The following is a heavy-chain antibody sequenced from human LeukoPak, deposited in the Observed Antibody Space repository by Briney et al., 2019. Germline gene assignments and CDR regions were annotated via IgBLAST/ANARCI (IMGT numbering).Heavy chain of an antibody. Sequence: PGGSLRLSWAAAGFTFSRYPVHCVRQAPGKGLEWVAVISFDGSSKYYADSVKGRFTVCRDNSKKTLYRRVNSLRANETAVYYCAKVGEWLRLGKISDYYGQGPLVTVS. V-gene: IGHV3-30*01. J-gene: IGHJ4*02. CDR3: AKVGEWLRLGKISDY. CDR1: GFTFSRYP. D-gene: IGHD5-12*01. CDR2: ISFDGSSK.